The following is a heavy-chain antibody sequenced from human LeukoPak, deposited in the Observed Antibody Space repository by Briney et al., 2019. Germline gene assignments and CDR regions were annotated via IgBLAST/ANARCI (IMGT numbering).Heavy chain of an antibody. D-gene: IGHD3-10*01. CDR3: ARLVNWYGSGSYHPCFDY. V-gene: IGHV4-39*01. J-gene: IGHJ4*02. CDR2: IDYSGNP. Sequence: PSETLSLTCTVSGGSIRSSSYYWGWIRQPPGKGLEWIGSIDYSGNPYPNPSLKSRLTVSVDTSRNQFSLKLSSMTAADTAVYYCARLVNWYGSGSYHPCFDYWGQGTLVTVSS. CDR1: GGSIRSSSYY.